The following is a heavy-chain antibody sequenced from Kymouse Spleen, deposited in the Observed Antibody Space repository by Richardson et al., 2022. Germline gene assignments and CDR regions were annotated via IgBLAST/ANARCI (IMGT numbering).Heavy chain of an antibody. CDR1: GGSFSGYY. CDR3: ARGGITGTPNWFDP. D-gene: IGHD1-7*01. Sequence: QVQLQQWGAGLLKPSETLSLTCAVYGGSFSGYYWSWIRQPPGKGLEWIGEINHSGSTNYNPSLKSRVTISVDTSKNQFSLKLSSVTAADTAVYYCARGGITGTPNWFDPWGQGTLVTVSS. V-gene: IGHV4-34*01. CDR2: INHSGST. J-gene: IGHJ5*02.